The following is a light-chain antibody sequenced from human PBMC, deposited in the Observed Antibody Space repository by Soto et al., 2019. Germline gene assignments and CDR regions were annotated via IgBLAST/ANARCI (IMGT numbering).Light chain of an antibody. CDR1: QSISSW. V-gene: IGKV1-5*03. CDR3: QQYKT. Sequence: DVQMTQSTPTLSASVGDRVTITCRASQSISSWLAWYQQKPGKAPKLLIYKASSLESGVPSRFSGSGSGTEFTLTISSLQPDDFATYYCQQYKTFGQGTKVDI. J-gene: IGKJ1*01. CDR2: KAS.